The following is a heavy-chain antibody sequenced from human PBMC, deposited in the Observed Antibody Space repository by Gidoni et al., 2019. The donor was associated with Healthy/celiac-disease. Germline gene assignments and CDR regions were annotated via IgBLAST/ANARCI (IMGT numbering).Heavy chain of an antibody. Sequence: QITLKESGPTLVKPTQTLTLTCTFSGFSLSTSGVGVGWIRQPPGKALEWLALIYWDDDKRYSPSLKSRLTITKDTSKNQVVLTMTNMDPVDTATYYCAHLMLDYYDSSGYYIFDYWGQGTLVTVSS. V-gene: IGHV2-5*02. CDR3: AHLMLDYYDSSGYYIFDY. CDR1: GFSLSTSGVG. D-gene: IGHD3-22*01. J-gene: IGHJ4*02. CDR2: IYWDDDK.